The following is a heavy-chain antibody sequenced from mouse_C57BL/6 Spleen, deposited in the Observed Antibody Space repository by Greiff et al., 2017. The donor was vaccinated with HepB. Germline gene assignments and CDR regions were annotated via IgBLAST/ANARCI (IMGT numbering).Heavy chain of an antibody. CDR3: ARGSFYGSSYDAMDY. J-gene: IGHJ4*01. V-gene: IGHV1-64*01. CDR2: IYPNSGST. CDR1: GYTFTSYW. D-gene: IGHD1-1*01. Sequence: QVQLQQPGAELVKPGASVKLSCKASGYTFTSYWMHWVKQRPGQGLEWIGMIYPNSGSTNYNEKFKSKATLTVDKSSSTAYMQLSSLTSEDSAVYYCARGSFYGSSYDAMDYWGQGTSVTVSS.